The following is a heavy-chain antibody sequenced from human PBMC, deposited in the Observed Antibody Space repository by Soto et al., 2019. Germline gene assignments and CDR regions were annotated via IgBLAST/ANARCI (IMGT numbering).Heavy chain of an antibody. D-gene: IGHD1-26*01. Sequence: NPSETLSLTCTVSGGSISSGGYYWSWIRQHPGKGLEWIGYIYYSGSTYYNPSLKSRVTISVDTSKNQFSLKLSSVTAADTAVYYCARVGSLLYYMDVWGKGTTVTVSS. CDR3: ARVGSLLYYMDV. CDR1: GGSISSGGYY. CDR2: IYYSGST. V-gene: IGHV4-31*02. J-gene: IGHJ6*03.